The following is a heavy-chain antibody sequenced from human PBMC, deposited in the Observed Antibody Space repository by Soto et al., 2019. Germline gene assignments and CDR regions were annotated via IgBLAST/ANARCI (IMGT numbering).Heavy chain of an antibody. CDR2: ISLDGSDK. V-gene: IGHV3-30*18. Sequence: QVQLVESGGGVVQPGRSLGLSCAASGFDFSTYAIHWVRQAPGKGLEWVAVISLDGSDKYYAASVKGRFTISRDNSKKTLYLEMNNLRVEDTGVYYCAKECSGYVSAGYFDYWGQGTLVTVSS. J-gene: IGHJ4*02. D-gene: IGHD5-12*01. CDR1: GFDFSTYA. CDR3: AKECSGYVSAGYFDY.